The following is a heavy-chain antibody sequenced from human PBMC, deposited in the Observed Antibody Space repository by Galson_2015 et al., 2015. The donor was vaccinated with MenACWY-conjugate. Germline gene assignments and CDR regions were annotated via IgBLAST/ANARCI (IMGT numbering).Heavy chain of an antibody. CDR1: GFTFSSCA. CDR2: ISSAGNK. J-gene: IGHJ4*02. V-gene: IGHV3-23*01. Sequence: SLRLSCAASGFTFSSCAMNWVRQAPGKGLEWVALISSAGNKYYADSVKGRLTISRDNSKNTLFLQMNSLRAEDTAVYYCARDQESPGQTDYWGQGTLVTVSS. CDR3: ARDQESPGQTDY. D-gene: IGHD2-8*02.